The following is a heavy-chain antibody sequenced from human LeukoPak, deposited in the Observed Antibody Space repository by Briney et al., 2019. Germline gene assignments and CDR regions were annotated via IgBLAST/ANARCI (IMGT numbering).Heavy chain of an antibody. J-gene: IGHJ4*02. V-gene: IGHV4-34*01. Sequence: SETLSLTCAVYGGXFSGYYWSWIRQPPGKGLEWIGEINHSGSTNYNPSLKSRVTISVDTSKNQFSLKLSSVTAADTAVYYCAILGGDTFDYWGQGTVVTVSS. CDR3: AILGGDTFDY. D-gene: IGHD3-16*01. CDR2: INHSGST. CDR1: GGXFSGYY.